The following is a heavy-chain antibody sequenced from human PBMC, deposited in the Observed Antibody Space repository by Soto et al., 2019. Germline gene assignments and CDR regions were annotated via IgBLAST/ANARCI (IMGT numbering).Heavy chain of an antibody. J-gene: IGHJ5*02. D-gene: IGHD1-1*01. V-gene: IGHV4-39*01. CDR1: GGSISSSSYY. CDR3: ARHPPIFQYRYNRWFDP. Sequence: SETLSLTCTVSGGSISSSSYYWGWIRQPPGKGLEWIGSIYYSGSTYYNPSLKSRVTISVDTSKNQFSLKLSSVTAADTAVYYCARHPPIFQYRYNRWFDPWGQGTLVTVSS. CDR2: IYYSGST.